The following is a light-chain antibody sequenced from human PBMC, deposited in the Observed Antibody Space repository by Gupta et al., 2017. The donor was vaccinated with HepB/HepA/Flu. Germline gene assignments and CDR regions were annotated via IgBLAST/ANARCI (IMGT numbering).Light chain of an antibody. CDR1: SGHRTYI. V-gene: IGLV4-60*03. CDR3: ETWNDNLPV. J-gene: IGLJ2*01. Sequence: PVLTQSSSASASLGSSVKLTCSLSSGHRTYIVAWHQQQPGKAPRFLMKLENSGASTKGSGVPDRFSGSSSGTDRYVTISNVQSEDEGVYYCETWNDNLPVFGGGTKLTVL. CDR2: LENSGAS.